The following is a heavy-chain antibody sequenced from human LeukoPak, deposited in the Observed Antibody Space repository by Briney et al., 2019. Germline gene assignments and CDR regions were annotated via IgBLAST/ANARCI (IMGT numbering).Heavy chain of an antibody. J-gene: IGHJ2*01. V-gene: IGHV4-39*01. CDR2: IYYSGST. CDR1: GGSISSSRFY. CDR3: ARHVSSDLRIVVVTSDWYFDR. D-gene: IGHD2-21*02. Sequence: SETLSLTCIVSGGSISSSRFYWGWIRQPPGKGLEWIGTIYYSGSTYYNPSLKSRVTISADTSKNQFSLNLSSVTAADRGVYYCARHVSSDLRIVVVTSDWYFDRWGRGTLVTVSS.